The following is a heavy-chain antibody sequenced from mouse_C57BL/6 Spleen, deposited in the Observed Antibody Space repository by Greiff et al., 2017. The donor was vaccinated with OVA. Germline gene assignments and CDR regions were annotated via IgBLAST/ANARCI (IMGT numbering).Heavy chain of an antibody. J-gene: IGHJ2*01. CDR2: ISDGGSYT. V-gene: IGHV5-4*03. Sequence: EVKLVESGGGLVKPGGSLKLSCAASGFTFSSYAMSWVRQTPEKMLEWVATISDGGSYTYYPDNVKGRFTISRDNAKNNLYLQMRHLKSEDTAMYYCARGRYYFDYWGQGTTLTVSS. CDR3: ARGRYYFDY. D-gene: IGHD6-1*01. CDR1: GFTFSSYA.